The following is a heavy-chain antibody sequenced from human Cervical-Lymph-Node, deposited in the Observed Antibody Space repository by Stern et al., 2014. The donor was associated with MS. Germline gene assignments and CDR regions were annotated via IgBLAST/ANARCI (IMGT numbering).Heavy chain of an antibody. Sequence: VQLLQPGASVRVSCKTSGYSFTGLYMHWVRQAPGQGLEWMGRINPYTGATDYAQKVQGRVTMTRDTSISTAYMELSSLKSDDTAVYYCATVYSSSGYFDYWGQGTPVTVSS. CDR3: ATVYSSSGYFDY. J-gene: IGHJ4*02. V-gene: IGHV1-2*06. CDR1: GYSFTGLY. D-gene: IGHD6-6*01. CDR2: INPYTGAT.